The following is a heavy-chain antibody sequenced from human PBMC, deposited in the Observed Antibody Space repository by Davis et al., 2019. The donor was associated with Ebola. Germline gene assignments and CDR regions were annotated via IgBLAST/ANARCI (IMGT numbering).Heavy chain of an antibody. CDR1: GGSFSGYY. CDR2: INHSGST. J-gene: IGHJ5*02. CDR3: ARENGFLGIDP. D-gene: IGHD3-3*01. Sequence: SETLSLTCAVYGGSFSGYYWSWIRQPPGKGLEWIGEINHSGSTNYNPSLKSRVTISVDTSKNQFSLKLSSVTAADTAVYYCARENGFLGIDPWGQGTLVTVSS. V-gene: IGHV4-34*01.